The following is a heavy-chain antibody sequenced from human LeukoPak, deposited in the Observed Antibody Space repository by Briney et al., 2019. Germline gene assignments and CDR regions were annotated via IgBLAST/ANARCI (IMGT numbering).Heavy chain of an antibody. Sequence: SETLSLTCTVSGGSISSYYWSWIRQPPGKGLEWIGYIYYSGSTNYNPSLKSRVTISVDTSKNQFSLKLSSVTAAGTAVYYCARAPIGRDAFDIWGQGTMVTVSS. V-gene: IGHV4-59*01. CDR3: ARAPIGRDAFDI. D-gene: IGHD3-10*01. CDR2: IYYSGST. J-gene: IGHJ3*02. CDR1: GGSISSYY.